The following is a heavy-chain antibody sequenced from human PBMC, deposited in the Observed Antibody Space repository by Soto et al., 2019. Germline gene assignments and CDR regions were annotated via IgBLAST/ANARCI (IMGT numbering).Heavy chain of an antibody. V-gene: IGHV4-39*01. D-gene: IGHD2-2*01. CDR3: ASRGDIVVVPAAAGRPPGWFDP. J-gene: IGHJ5*02. Sequence: SETLSLTCTVSGGSISSSSYYWGWIRQPPGKGLEWIGSIYYSGSTYYNPSLKSRVTISVDTSKNQFSLKLSSVTAADTAVYYCASRGDIVVVPAAAGRPPGWFDPWGQGTLVTVSS. CDR2: IYYSGST. CDR1: GGSISSSSYY.